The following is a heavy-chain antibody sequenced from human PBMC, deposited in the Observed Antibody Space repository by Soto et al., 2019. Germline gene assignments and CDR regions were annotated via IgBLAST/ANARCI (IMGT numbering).Heavy chain of an antibody. D-gene: IGHD3-3*01. CDR1: AFSFSSYA. CDR3: ARDPNDFWSGYLSLDY. Sequence: GGSLRLSCAASAFSFSSYAMSWVRQAPGKGLEWVSGISNSGGSTYYADSVKGRFTISRDNSKNTLFLQMNSLRAEDMAVYYCARDPNDFWSGYLSLDYWGQGTLVTVSS. V-gene: IGHV3-23*01. CDR2: ISNSGGST. J-gene: IGHJ4*02.